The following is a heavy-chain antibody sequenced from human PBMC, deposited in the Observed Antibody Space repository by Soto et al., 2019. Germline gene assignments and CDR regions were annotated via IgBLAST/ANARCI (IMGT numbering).Heavy chain of an antibody. CDR1: GYTFTSYG. J-gene: IGHJ6*02. CDR2: ISAYNGNT. CDR3: ARDIPLYRPLRVDYYYYGMDV. D-gene: IGHD2-21*01. Sequence: ASVKVSCKASGYTFTSYGISWVRQAPGQGLEWMGWISAYNGNTNYAQKLQGRVTMTTDTSTSTAYMELRSLRSDDTAVYYCARDIPLYRPLRVDYYYYGMDVWGQGTTVTVSS. V-gene: IGHV1-18*01.